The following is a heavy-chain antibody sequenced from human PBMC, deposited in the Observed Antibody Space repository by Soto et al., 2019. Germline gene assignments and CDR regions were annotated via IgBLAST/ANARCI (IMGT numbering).Heavy chain of an antibody. Sequence: QVQLQESGPGLVKPSGTLSLTCAVSSGSISSSNWWSWVRQPPGKGLEWIGEIYHSGSTNYNPSPKSRVTPSVDKSKNQFSLKLSSVTAADTAVYYCARIPGGVYCSSTSCYWKNWFDPWGQGTLVTVSS. D-gene: IGHD2-2*01. CDR3: ARIPGGVYCSSTSCYWKNWFDP. V-gene: IGHV4-4*02. J-gene: IGHJ5*02. CDR2: IYHSGST. CDR1: SGSISSSNW.